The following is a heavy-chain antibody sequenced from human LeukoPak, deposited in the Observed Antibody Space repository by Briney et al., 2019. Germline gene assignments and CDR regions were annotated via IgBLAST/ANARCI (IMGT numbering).Heavy chain of an antibody. D-gene: IGHD3-22*01. CDR2: INHSGST. J-gene: IGHJ4*02. Sequence: SETLSLTCTVSGGSITSTNYYWSWIRQPPGKGLEWIGEINHSGSTNYNPSLKSRVAISVDTSKNQFSLKLSSVTAADTAVYYCARARGPLRVIVVVISVSAFDYWGQGTLVTVSS. CDR3: ARARGPLRVIVVVISVSAFDY. V-gene: IGHV4-39*07. CDR1: GGSITSTNYY.